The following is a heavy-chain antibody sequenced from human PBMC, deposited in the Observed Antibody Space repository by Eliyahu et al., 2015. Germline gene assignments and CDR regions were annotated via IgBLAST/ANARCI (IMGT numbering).Heavy chain of an antibody. J-gene: IGHJ4*02. CDR1: XFTFKXXT. D-gene: IGHD3-22*01. CDR3: ARVSGGYYDNSDYYSALFDY. V-gene: IGHV3-21*01. CDR2: ITXTTSYI. Sequence: EVQLVESGGGLVKPGGSLXXSCXASXFTFKXXTMNWVXVRQAPGKGLEWVSSITXTTSYISYADSVKGRFTISRDNAKNSLYLQMDSLRGEDTAVYFCARVSGGYYDNSDYYSALFDYWGQGTLVTVSS.